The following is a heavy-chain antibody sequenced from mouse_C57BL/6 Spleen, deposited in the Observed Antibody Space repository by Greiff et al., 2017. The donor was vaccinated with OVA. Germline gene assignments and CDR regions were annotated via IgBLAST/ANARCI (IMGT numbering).Heavy chain of an antibody. CDR3: TRPGEMYAMDY. J-gene: IGHJ4*01. CDR2: ISSGGDYI. V-gene: IGHV5-9-1*02. Sequence: EVQRVESGAGLVKPGGSLKLSCAASGFTFSSYAMSWVRQTPEKRLEWVAYISSGGDYIYYADTVKGRFTISRDNARNTLYLQMSSLKSEDTAMYYCTRPGEMYAMDYWGQGTSVTVSS. CDR1: GFTFSSYA.